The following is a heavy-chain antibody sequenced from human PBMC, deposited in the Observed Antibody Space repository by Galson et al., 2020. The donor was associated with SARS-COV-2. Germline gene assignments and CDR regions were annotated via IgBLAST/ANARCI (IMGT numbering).Heavy chain of an antibody. J-gene: IGHJ4*02. V-gene: IGHV3-30*01. CDR2: ISYDGSNK. CDR3: ARSPTALYYFDY. CDR1: GFTFSSYA. Sequence: SCAASGFTFSSYAMHWVRQAPGKGLEWVAVISYDGSNKYYADSVKGRFTISRDNSKNTLYLQMNSLRAEDTAVYYCARSPTALYYFDYWGQGTLVTVSS.